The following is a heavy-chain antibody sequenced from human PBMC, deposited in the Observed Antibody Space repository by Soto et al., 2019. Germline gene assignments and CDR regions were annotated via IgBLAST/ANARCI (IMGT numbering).Heavy chain of an antibody. V-gene: IGHV3-7*03. CDR2: IKQDGSEK. CDR3: ARGGLGVLRVIVDY. Sequence: PGGSLRLSCAASGFSFSSYWMSWVRQAPGKGLEWVANIKQDGSEKYYVDSVKGRFTISRDNAKNSLYLQMNSLRAEDTAVYYCARGGLGVLRVIVDYWGQGTLVTVSS. J-gene: IGHJ4*02. CDR1: GFSFSSYW. D-gene: IGHD1-26*01.